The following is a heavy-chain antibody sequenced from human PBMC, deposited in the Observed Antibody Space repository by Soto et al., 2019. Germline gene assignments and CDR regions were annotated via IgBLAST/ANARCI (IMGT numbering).Heavy chain of an antibody. CDR2: IIPIFGTA. CDR3: ARRERDTSSDRSYYYYGMDV. CDR1: GGTFSSYA. Sequence: SVKVSCKASGGTFSSYAISWVRQAPGQGLEWMGGIIPIFGTANYAQKFQGRVTITADESTSTAYMELSSLRSEDTAVYYCARRERDTSSDRSYYYYGMDVWGQGTTVTVSS. D-gene: IGHD2-2*01. V-gene: IGHV1-69*13. J-gene: IGHJ6*02.